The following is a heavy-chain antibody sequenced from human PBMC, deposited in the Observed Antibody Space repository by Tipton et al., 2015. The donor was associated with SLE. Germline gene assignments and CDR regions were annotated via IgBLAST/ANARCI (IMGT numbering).Heavy chain of an antibody. CDR1: GFTFDDYG. D-gene: IGHD6-13*01. CDR2: ISGSGVST. CDR3: AKDQAAAEPDF. V-gene: IGHV3-23*01. Sequence: SLRLSCAASGFTFDDYGMSWVRQAPGKGLEWVSTISGSGVSTYYADSVKGRFTISRDNSKSTLFLQVKSLRAEDTAVYYCAKDQAAAEPDFWGQGTLVTVSS. J-gene: IGHJ4*02.